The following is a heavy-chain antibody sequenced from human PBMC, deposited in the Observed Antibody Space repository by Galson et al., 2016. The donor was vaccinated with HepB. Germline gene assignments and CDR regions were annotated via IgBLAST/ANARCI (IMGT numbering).Heavy chain of an antibody. V-gene: IGHV3-7*01. CDR1: GFTFSVYW. CDR2: IKPDGSET. D-gene: IGHD5-12*01. J-gene: IGHJ3*01. Sequence: SLRLSCAASGFTFSVYWMNWLRQPPGKGPEFVGSIKPDGSETYFVDPVKGRFTISRDNAKNSLYLQMNSLTGEDTAVYYCAIGGSFAFDLWGLGTMVTVSS. CDR3: AIGGSFAFDL.